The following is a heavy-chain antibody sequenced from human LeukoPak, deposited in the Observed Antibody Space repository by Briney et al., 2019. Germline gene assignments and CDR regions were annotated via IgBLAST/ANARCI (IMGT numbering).Heavy chain of an antibody. CDR2: IRQDGGEK. CDR3: ARLGARQILEY. V-gene: IGHV3-7*01. J-gene: IGHJ4*02. Sequence: GGSLRLSCAASEFSFSSYWMSWVRQAPGKGLEWVANIRQDGGEKYYLDSVKGRFTVSRDNAKNSLYLQMNSLRAEDTAVYYCARLGARQILEYWGQGTPVTVSS. CDR1: EFSFSSYW. D-gene: IGHD4-17*01.